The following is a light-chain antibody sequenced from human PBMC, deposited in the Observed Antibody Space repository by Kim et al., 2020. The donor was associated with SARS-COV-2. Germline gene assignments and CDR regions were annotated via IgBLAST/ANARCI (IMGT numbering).Light chain of an antibody. CDR2: DVT. CDR3: SSHTTSSTYV. V-gene: IGLV2-14*03. J-gene: IGLJ1*01. Sequence: GQSITISGTGTSNDVGYYSSVSWNQHHPGKAPKLIIYDVTEGASGVSNRFSGSQSGNTASLTISGLRAEDEADYYCSSHTTSSTYVFGSGTKVTVL. CDR1: SNDVGYYSS.